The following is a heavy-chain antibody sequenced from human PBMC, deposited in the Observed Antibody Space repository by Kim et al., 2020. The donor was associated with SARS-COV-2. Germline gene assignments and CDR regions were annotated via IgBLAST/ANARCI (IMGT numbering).Heavy chain of an antibody. CDR3: AKPWSRGFVN. Sequence: GGSLRLSCSASGFTFADSWMIWVRRAPGKGLEWVANINQDDNQRQYLDSVTGRFTVSRNNAQESLFLQMSSLRSDDTATYYCAKPWSRGFVNWGQGSLVIVSS. J-gene: IGHJ4*02. D-gene: IGHD3-3*01. CDR2: INQDDNQR. CDR1: GFTFADSW. V-gene: IGHV3-7*05.